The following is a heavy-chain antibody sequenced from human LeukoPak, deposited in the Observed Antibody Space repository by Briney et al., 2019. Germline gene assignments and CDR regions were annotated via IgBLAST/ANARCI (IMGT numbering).Heavy chain of an antibody. CDR3: ARVLTTVSTYYFDY. CDR1: GGSVSSGSYY. V-gene: IGHV4-39*07. D-gene: IGHD4-17*01. CDR2: INHSGST. J-gene: IGHJ4*02. Sequence: SETLSLTCTVSGGSVSSGSYYWSWIRQPPGKGLEWIGEINHSGSTNYNPSLRSRVTISVDTSKNQFSLKLSSVTAADTAVYYCARVLTTVSTYYFDYWGQGTLVTVSS.